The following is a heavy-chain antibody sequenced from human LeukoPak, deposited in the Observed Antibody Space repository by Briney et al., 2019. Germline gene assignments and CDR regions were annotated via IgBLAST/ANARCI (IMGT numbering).Heavy chain of an antibody. Sequence: SETLSLTCTVSGGSISSYYWSWIRQPAGKGLEWIGRIYTSGSTNYNPSLKSRVTMSVDTSKNQFSLKLSSVTAADTAVYYCASQVVVAATPLGRHWFDPWGQGTLVTVSS. CDR1: GGSISSYY. CDR2: IYTSGST. D-gene: IGHD2-15*01. CDR3: ASQVVVAATPLGRHWFDP. J-gene: IGHJ5*02. V-gene: IGHV4-4*07.